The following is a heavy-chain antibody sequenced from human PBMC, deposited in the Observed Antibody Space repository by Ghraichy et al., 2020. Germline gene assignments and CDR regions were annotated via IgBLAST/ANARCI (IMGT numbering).Heavy chain of an antibody. D-gene: IGHD5-12*01. CDR2: IYYSGST. CDR3: ARDLVATIPYGMDV. V-gene: IGHV4-59*01. J-gene: IGHJ6*02. Sequence: SETLSLTCTVSGGSISSYYWSWIRQPPGKGLEWIGYIYYSGSTNYNPSLKSRVTISVDTSKNQFSLKLSSVTAADTAVYYCARDLVATIPYGMDVWGQGTTVTVSS. CDR1: GGSISSYY.